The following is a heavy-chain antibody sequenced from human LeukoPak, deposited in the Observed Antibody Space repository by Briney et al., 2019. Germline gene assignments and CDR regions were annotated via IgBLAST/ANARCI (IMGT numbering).Heavy chain of an antibody. D-gene: IGHD6-19*01. Sequence: GGSLRLSCAASGFTFSDYSMHWVRQAPGKGLEWVAVIHPGGTIYYADSVKGTFTISRDNSKNTLYLEMNTLRVEDTAVYYCAMYSSAWYAVYWGQGTLVTVSS. CDR1: GFTFSDYS. CDR3: AMYSSAWYAVY. CDR2: IHPGGTI. J-gene: IGHJ4*02. V-gene: IGHV3-66*01.